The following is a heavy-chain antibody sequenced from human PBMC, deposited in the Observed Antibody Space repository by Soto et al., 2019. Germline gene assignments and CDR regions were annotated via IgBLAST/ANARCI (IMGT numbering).Heavy chain of an antibody. J-gene: IGHJ5*02. CDR3: AREVLITTWWFDP. Sequence: PGGSLRLSCAASGFTFSNYWMHWVRQAPGKGLVWVSRINSDGSNTNYADSVKDRFTISRDNAKNTLYLQMNSLRAEDTAVYYCAREVLITTWWFDPWGQGTLVTVSS. CDR1: GFTFSNYW. V-gene: IGHV3-74*01. CDR2: INSDGSNT. D-gene: IGHD3-22*01.